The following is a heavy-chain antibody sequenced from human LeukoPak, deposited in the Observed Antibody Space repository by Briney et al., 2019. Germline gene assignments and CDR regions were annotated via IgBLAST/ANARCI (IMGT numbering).Heavy chain of an antibody. V-gene: IGHV4-34*01. J-gene: IGHJ3*02. CDR3: ARRTYYYDSSGYSYAFDI. CDR2: INHSGST. D-gene: IGHD3-22*01. CDR1: GGSISGYY. Sequence: SETLSLTCTVSGGSISGYYWSWIRQPPGKGLEWIGEINHSGSTNYNPSLKSRVTISVDTSKNQFSLKLSSVTAADTAVYYCARRTYYYDSSGYSYAFDIWGQGTMVTVSS.